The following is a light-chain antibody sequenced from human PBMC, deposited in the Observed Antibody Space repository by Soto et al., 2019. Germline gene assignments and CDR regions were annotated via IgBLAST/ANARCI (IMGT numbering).Light chain of an antibody. V-gene: IGLV3-9*01. CDR1: NIGGRS. CDR3: QVWDSSTVV. CDR2: RDT. Sequence: SYELTQPLSASVALGQTATITCGGNNIGGRSVRWYQQKPGQAPVLIIYRDTNRPSGIPERYSASNSGNTATATLTISRAQGGDEADYYCQVWDSSTVVFGGGTKVTVL. J-gene: IGLJ3*02.